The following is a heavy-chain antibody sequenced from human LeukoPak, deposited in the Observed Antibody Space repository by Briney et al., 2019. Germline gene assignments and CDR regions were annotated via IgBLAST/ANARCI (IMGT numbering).Heavy chain of an antibody. CDR1: GYTFTVYY. J-gene: IGHJ4*02. V-gene: IGHV1-2*02. Sequence: ASVKLSCKASGYTFTVYYMHLTRQAPGKGHEWMGWINPNSGDTNYAQEFHVRVTITMDTSIRTVYMELSMHRPDDTAVYYCARHFNLKGFDSWGQGTLITVSS. CDR3: ARHFNLKGFDS. D-gene: IGHD3-9*01. CDR2: INPNSGDT.